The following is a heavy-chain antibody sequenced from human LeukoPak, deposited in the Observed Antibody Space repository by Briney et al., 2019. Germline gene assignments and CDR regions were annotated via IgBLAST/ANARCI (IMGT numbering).Heavy chain of an antibody. CDR3: ARDRHRGYRGYDGFDY. J-gene: IGHJ4*02. D-gene: IGHD5-12*01. V-gene: IGHV1-69*04. Sequence: AASVKVSCKASGGTFSSYAISWVRQAPGQGLEWMGRIIPILGIANYAQKFQGRVTITADKSTSTAYMELSSLRSEDTAVYYCARDRHRGYRGYDGFDYWGQGTLVTVSS. CDR2: IIPILGIA. CDR1: GGTFSSYA.